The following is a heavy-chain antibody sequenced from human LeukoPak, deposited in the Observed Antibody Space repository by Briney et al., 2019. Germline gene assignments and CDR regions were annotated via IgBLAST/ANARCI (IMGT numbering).Heavy chain of an antibody. J-gene: IGHJ4*02. V-gene: IGHV4-31*03. D-gene: IGHD3-22*01. CDR2: IYYSGST. CDR3: ARDLGYDSSGFDY. CDR1: GGSISSGGYY. Sequence: SQTLSLTCTVSGGSISSGGYYWSWMRQHPGKGLEWIGYIYYSGSTYYNPSLKSRVIISVDTSKNQFSLKLSSVTAADTAVYYCARDLGYDSSGFDYWGQGTLVTVSS.